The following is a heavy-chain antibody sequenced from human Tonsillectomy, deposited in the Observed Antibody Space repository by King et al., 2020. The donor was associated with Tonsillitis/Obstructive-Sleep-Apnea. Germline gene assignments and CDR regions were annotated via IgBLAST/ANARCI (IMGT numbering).Heavy chain of an antibody. CDR3: AAEQFSGFGESSYYYYMDV. CDR1: GFTFTSSA. J-gene: IGHJ6*03. V-gene: IGHV1-58*01. D-gene: IGHD3-10*01. Sequence: TQLVQSGPEVKKPGTSVKVSCKASGFTFTSSAVQWVRQARGQRLEWIGWIVVGSGNTNYAQKFQERVTITRDMSTSTAYMELSSLRSEDTAVYYCAAEQFSGFGESSYYYYMDVWGKGTTVTVSS. CDR2: IVVGSGNT.